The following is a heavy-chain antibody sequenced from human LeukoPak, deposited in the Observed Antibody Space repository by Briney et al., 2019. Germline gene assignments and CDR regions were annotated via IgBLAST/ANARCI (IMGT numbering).Heavy chain of an antibody. D-gene: IGHD2-8*02. CDR1: GFTFSSYW. V-gene: IGHV3-7*01. CDR2: IKQDSSEK. J-gene: IGHJ4*02. CDR3: ARVYWAAIHHYYCVH. Sequence: PGGSLRLSCAASGFTFSSYWMTWVRQVPGKGLEWVANIKQDSSEKYYVGSVEGRFTVSRDNAKSSLDLQMNSQRAEDTAVYYCARVYWAAIHHYYCVHWGQGTLLTVCS.